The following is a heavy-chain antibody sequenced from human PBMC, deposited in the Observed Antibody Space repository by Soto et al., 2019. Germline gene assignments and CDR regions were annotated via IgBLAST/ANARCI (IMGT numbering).Heavy chain of an antibody. V-gene: IGHV1-18*01. Sequence: QIQLVQSGAEVKKPGASVKVSCKASGYTFSSYHITWVRQAPGQGLEWMGWISAYNGNTNYAQNLQGRVTMTTDPTTSTAYMELRSLRSDDTTVYYCARDLPPVDYWGQGTLVTVSS. CDR1: GYTFSSYH. CDR2: ISAYNGNT. J-gene: IGHJ4*02. CDR3: ARDLPPVDY.